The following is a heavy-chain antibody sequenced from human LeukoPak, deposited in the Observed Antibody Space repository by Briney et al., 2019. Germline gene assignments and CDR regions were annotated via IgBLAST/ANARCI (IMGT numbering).Heavy chain of an antibody. V-gene: IGHV3-30*18. Sequence: GGSLRLSCAASGFTFSSYGMHWVRQAPGKGLEGVAVISYDGSNKYYADSVKGRFTISRDNSKNTLYLQMNSLRAEDTAVYYCAKDGKKGVIRPYFDYWGQGTLVTVSS. CDR3: AKDGKKGVIRPYFDY. D-gene: IGHD3-10*01. J-gene: IGHJ4*02. CDR2: ISYDGSNK. CDR1: GFTFSSYG.